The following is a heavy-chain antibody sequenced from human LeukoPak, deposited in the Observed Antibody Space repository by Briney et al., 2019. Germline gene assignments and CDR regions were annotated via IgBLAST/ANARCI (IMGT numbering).Heavy chain of an antibody. Sequence: PGGSLRLSCAASGFTFSSYNMNWVRQAPGKGLEWVSVIYSGGSTYYADSVKGRFTISRDNSKNTLYLQMNSLRAEDTAVYYCARGQQLVFDIWGQGTMVTVSS. CDR3: ARGQQLVFDI. V-gene: IGHV3-53*01. D-gene: IGHD6-13*01. CDR1: GFTFSSYN. CDR2: IYSGGST. J-gene: IGHJ3*02.